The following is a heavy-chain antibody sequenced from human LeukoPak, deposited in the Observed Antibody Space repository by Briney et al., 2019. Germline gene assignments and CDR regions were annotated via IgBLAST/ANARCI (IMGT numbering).Heavy chain of an antibody. CDR2: ISYDGSNK. CDR1: GFTFSSYA. Sequence: AGGSLRLSCAASGFTFSSYAMHWVRQAPGKGLEWVAVISYDGSNKYYADSVKGRFTISRDNFNNTLYLQMNSPRAEDTAVYYCAKDRVYSSGWSRYYFDYWGQGTLVTISS. CDR3: AKDRVYSSGWSRYYFDY. J-gene: IGHJ4*02. D-gene: IGHD6-19*01. V-gene: IGHV3-30*04.